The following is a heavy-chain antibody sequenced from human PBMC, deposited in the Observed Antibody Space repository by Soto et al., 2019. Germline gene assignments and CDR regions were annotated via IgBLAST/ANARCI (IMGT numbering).Heavy chain of an antibody. CDR3: GRDWSTIWGMDV. Sequence: PGGTLRLSCAASGFTFSTNWMNWVRQAPGKGLEWVANIKQDGSEKYYEDSVKGRFAISRDNAKDSLFLQMNNLRAEDTAVYYCGRDWSTIWGMDVWGQGTTVTVSS. CDR1: GFTFSTNW. V-gene: IGHV3-7*01. J-gene: IGHJ6*02. CDR2: IKQDGSEK.